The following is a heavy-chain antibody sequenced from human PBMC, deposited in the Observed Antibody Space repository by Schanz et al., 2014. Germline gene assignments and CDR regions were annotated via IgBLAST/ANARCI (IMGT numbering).Heavy chain of an antibody. CDR1: GGTFSSYT. Sequence: QVQLVQSGAEVKKPGSSVKVSCTASGGTFSSYTISWIRQAPGQGLEWMGWISPYNGNTNYALKLQGRVTMTTDTSTGTAYMELRSLRSDDTAVYYCARGYGDSPTDFWGQGTLVTVSS. CDR3: ARGYGDSPTDF. CDR2: ISPYNGNT. D-gene: IGHD4-17*01. J-gene: IGHJ4*02. V-gene: IGHV1-18*01.